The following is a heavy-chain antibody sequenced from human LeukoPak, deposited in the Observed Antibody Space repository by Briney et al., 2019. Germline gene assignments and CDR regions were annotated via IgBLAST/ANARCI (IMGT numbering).Heavy chain of an antibody. CDR1: GYTFTGYY. J-gene: IGHJ4*02. CDR3: ARENQDYYDSSGYDY. D-gene: IGHD3-22*01. V-gene: IGHV1-2*06. Sequence: ASVKVSCKASGYTFTGYYMHWVRQAPGQGLEWKGRINPNGGGTNYAQKFQGRVTMTRDTSISTAYMELSRLRSDDTAVCYCARENQDYYDSSGYDYWGQGTLVTVSS. CDR2: INPNGGGT.